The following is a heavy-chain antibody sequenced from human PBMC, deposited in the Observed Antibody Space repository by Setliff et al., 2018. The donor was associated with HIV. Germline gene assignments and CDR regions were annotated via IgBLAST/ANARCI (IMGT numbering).Heavy chain of an antibody. V-gene: IGHV4-61*09. J-gene: IGHJ5*02. CDR1: GGSLSSGSYY. CDR2: IYTSGST. CDR3: ARERSALLWKNWFDP. Sequence: LSLTCTVSGGSLSSGSYYWSWIRQPAGKGLEWIGHIYTSGSTNYNPSLKSRVTISVDTSKNQFSLKLSSVTAADTAVYYCARERSALLWKNWFDPWGQGTLVTVS. D-gene: IGHD3-10*01.